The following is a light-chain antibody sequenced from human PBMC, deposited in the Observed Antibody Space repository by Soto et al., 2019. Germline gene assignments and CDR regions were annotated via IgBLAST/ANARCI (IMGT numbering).Light chain of an antibody. V-gene: IGLV2-14*01. CDR2: EVS. J-gene: IGLJ3*02. CDR3: SSYTRSNTGV. Sequence: QSALTQPASVSGSPGQSITISCTGTSSDIGDYVSWYQQHPGKAPKFIIYEVSNRPSGVSNRFSGSKSGNTASLTISGLQAEDEADFYCSSYTRSNTGVFGGGTKVTVL. CDR1: SSDIGDY.